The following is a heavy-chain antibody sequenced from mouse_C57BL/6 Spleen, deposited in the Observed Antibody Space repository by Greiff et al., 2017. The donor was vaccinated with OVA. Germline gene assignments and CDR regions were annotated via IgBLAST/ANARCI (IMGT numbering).Heavy chain of an antibody. D-gene: IGHD2-4*01. J-gene: IGHJ4*01. CDR3: ASDDYGGYAMDY. V-gene: IGHV2-2*01. Sequence: QVQLQQSGPGLVQPSQSLSITCTVSGFSLTSYGVHWVRQSPGKGLEWLGVIWSGGSTDYNAAFISRLSIRKDNSKSQVFFKMNSLQADDTAIYYCASDDYGGYAMDYWGQGTSVTVSS. CDR1: GFSLTSYG. CDR2: IWSGGST.